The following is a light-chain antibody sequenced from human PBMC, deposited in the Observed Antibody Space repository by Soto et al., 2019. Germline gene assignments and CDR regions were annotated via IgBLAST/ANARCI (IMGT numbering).Light chain of an antibody. CDR3: QQYGSSPPSVT. J-gene: IGKJ5*01. CDR1: QSVSSY. V-gene: IGKV3-20*01. CDR2: GAS. Sequence: ESVFTQSPATLSLSAGERATLSFMASQSVSSYLAWYQQKPGQAPRLLIYGASSRATGIPDRFSGSGSGTDFTLTISRLEPEDFAVYYCQQYGSSPPSVTFGQGTRLEIK.